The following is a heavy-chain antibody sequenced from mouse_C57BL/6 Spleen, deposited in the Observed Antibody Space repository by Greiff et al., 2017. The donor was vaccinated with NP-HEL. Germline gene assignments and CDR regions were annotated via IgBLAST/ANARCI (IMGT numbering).Heavy chain of an antibody. J-gene: IGHJ4*01. CDR1: GFTFSSYT. D-gene: IGHD2-3*01. CDR2: ISGGGGNT. V-gene: IGHV5-9*01. CDR3: ARDYDGYYYAMDY. Sequence: EVQRVESGGGLVKPGGSLKLSCAASGFTFSSYTMSWVRQTPEKRLEWVATISGGGGNTYYPDSVKGRFTISRDNAKNTLYLKMSSLRSEDTALYYCARDYDGYYYAMDYWGQGTSVTVSS.